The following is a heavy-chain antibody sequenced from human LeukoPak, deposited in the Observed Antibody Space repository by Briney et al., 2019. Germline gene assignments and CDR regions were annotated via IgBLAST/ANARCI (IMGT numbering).Heavy chain of an antibody. CDR1: GFTFSSYW. Sequence: GGSLRLSCAASGFTFSSYWMSWVRQAPGKGLEWVANIKQDGSERYYVDSVKGRFTISRDNAKNSLYLQMNSLRAEDTAVYYCARNGAPVVTAITPYYYYMDVWGKETTVTVSS. CDR2: IKQDGSER. CDR3: ARNGAPVVTAITPYYYYMDV. J-gene: IGHJ6*03. D-gene: IGHD2-21*02. V-gene: IGHV3-7*01.